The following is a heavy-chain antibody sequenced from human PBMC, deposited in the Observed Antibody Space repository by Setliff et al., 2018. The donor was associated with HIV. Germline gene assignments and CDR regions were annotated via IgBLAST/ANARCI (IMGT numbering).Heavy chain of an antibody. CDR3: ARDSEWGSYIFWNFDI. D-gene: IGHD1-26*01. CDR1: GYTFTSYG. V-gene: IGHV1-18*01. J-gene: IGHJ3*02. Sequence: GASVKVSCKASGYTFTSYGISWVRQAPGQGLEWMGWISAYNGNTNYAQKLQGRVTMTTDTSTSTAYMELRSLRSDDTAVYYCARDSEWGSYIFWNFDIWGQGTMVTVSS. CDR2: ISAYNGNT.